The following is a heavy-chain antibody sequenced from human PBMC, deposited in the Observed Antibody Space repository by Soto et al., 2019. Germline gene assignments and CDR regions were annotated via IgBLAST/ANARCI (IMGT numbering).Heavy chain of an antibody. CDR3: ARGFSSMSWFDP. J-gene: IGHJ5*02. Sequence: PSETLALTCTVCGVSISSLYWSGIRQPPGKGLEYIGCIYDSGSTNFNPSLKSRVTMSVDTSRTQFSLKLSSVTAADTAVYYCARGFSSMSWFDPSGQGTLVTVSS. CDR2: IYDSGST. CDR1: GVSISSLY. D-gene: IGHD6-19*01. V-gene: IGHV4-59*01.